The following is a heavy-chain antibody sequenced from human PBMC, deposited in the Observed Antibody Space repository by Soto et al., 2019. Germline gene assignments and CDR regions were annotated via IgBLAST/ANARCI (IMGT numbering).Heavy chain of an antibody. CDR3: ASSAYYGASGAFDI. J-gene: IGHJ3*02. CDR2: IYYSGST. Sequence: SSETLSLTCTVSGGSISGYYWSRIRQPPGKGLEWIGYIYYSGSTSYNPSLKSRLTISVDTSKNQFSLRLTSVTAADTAVYYCASSAYYGASGAFDIWGQGTMVTVSS. D-gene: IGHD1-26*01. V-gene: IGHV4-59*01. CDR1: GGSISGYY.